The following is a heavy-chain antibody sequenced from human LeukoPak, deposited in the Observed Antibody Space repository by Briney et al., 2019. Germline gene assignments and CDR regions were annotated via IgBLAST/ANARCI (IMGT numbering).Heavy chain of an antibody. CDR3: ARIDCSGGPCDY. CDR2: INPNSGGT. Sequence: GASVKVSCKASGYTFTGYYMHWVRQAPGQGLEWIGRINPNSGGTNYAQKFQGRVTMTRDTSISTAYMELSRLRSDDTAVYYCARIDCSGGPCDYWGQGTLVTVSS. D-gene: IGHD2-15*01. V-gene: IGHV1-2*06. J-gene: IGHJ4*02. CDR1: GYTFTGYY.